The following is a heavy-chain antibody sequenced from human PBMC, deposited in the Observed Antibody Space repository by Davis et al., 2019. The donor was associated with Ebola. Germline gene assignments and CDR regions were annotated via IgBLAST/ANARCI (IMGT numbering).Heavy chain of an antibody. CDR1: GLIFSSCD. CDR3: ARDSDDYCFDY. V-gene: IGHV3-30*02. Sequence: GGSLRLSCATSGLIFSSCDMHWVRQAPGKGLEWVAFVRSHGSDDHYADSVKGRFTISRDNSKNTLYLQMNSLRPEDTAVYYCARDSDDYCFDYWGQGTLVTVSS. J-gene: IGHJ4*02. CDR2: VRSHGSDD. D-gene: IGHD2-21*02.